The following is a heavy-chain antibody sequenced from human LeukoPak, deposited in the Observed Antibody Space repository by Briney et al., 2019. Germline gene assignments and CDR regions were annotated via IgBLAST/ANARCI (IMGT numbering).Heavy chain of an antibody. D-gene: IGHD3-22*01. CDR2: IKDDGRKV. CDR1: GFTFRIYW. Sequence: PGGSLRLSCGPSGFTFRIYWVNCFRGAPGRGREGGGNIKDDGRKVKYVDSVRGRFIISRENAKDSLYLQMNSLRVDDTAMYYCAIDRLYYDWSDYRFHYWGQGARVTVSS. J-gene: IGHJ4*01. V-gene: IGHV3-7*01. CDR3: AIDRLYYDWSDYRFHY.